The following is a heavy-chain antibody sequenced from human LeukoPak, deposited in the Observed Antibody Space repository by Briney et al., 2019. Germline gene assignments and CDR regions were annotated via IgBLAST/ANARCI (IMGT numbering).Heavy chain of an antibody. CDR3: ARGYFDWLLPDEYYFDY. J-gene: IGHJ4*02. D-gene: IGHD3-9*01. V-gene: IGHV4-39*07. CDR1: GGSISSSSYY. CDR2: IYYSGST. Sequence: SETPSLTCTVSGGSISSSSYYWGWIRQPPGKGLEWIGSIYYSGSTYYNPSLKSRVTISVDTSKNQFSLKLSSVTAADTAVYYCARGYFDWLLPDEYYFDYWGQGTLVTVSS.